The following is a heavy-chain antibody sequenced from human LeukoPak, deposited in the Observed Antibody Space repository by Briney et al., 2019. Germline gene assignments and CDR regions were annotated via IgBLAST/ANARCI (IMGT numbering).Heavy chain of an antibody. D-gene: IGHD1-20*01. CDR3: ARGPGITGTAPEDYYYYYYMDV. Sequence: GGSLRLSCAASGFTFSSYWMSWVRQAPGKGLEWVANIKQDGSEKYYVDSVKGRFTISRDNAKNSLYLQMNSLRDEDTAVYYCARGPGITGTAPEDYYYYYYMDVWGKGTTVTVSS. CDR2: IKQDGSEK. J-gene: IGHJ6*03. CDR1: GFTFSSYW. V-gene: IGHV3-7*01.